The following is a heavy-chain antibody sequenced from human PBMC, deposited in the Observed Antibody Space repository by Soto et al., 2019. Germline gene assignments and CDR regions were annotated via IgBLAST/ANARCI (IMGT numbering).Heavy chain of an antibody. CDR1: GYTFTTYY. D-gene: IGHD5-12*01. V-gene: IGHV1-46*01. CDR2: INPSGGST. CDR3: AREGDGYNLGPSVDFDY. Sequence: QVQLVQSGAEVKKPGASVKVSCKASGYTFTTYYMHWVRQAPGQGLEWMGVINPSGGSTSYAQKLQGRVTVTRDTSTSTRYMELSSLRSEDTAVYYCAREGDGYNLGPSVDFDYWGQGTLVTVSS. J-gene: IGHJ4*02.